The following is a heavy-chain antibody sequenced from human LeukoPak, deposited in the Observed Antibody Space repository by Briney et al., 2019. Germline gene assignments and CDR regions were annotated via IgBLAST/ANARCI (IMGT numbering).Heavy chain of an antibody. CDR1: GFAFNTYS. CDR2: ISSSSTTI. J-gene: IGHJ4*02. D-gene: IGHD3-22*01. CDR3: ARARTDYYKDY. V-gene: IGHV3-48*02. Sequence: GGSLRLSCAASGFAFNTYSMSWVRQARGRGLEEVSYISSSSTTISYADSVKGRFTISRDNAKNSLFLQMSSLRDEDTAVYYCARARTDYYKDYWGQGTLVTVSS.